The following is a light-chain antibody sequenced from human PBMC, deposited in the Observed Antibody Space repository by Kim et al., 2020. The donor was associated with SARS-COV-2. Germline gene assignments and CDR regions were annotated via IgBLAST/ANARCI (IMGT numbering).Light chain of an antibody. CDR2: DVI. V-gene: IGLV2-14*03. J-gene: IGLJ3*02. CDR1: SSDIGTYNY. CDR3: TSYTSSNTFV. Sequence: GRSITISCTGTSSDIGTYNYVAWYQQHPGNAPKLTIFDVIRRPSGVSNRFSGSKSGNTASLTISGLQAEDEADYYCTSYTSSNTFVFGGGTQLTVL.